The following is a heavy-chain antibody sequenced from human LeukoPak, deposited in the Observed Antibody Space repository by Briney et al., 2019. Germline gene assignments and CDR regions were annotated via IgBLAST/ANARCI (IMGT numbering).Heavy chain of an antibody. CDR3: ARLNYGGNPGAFDI. CDR1: GFTFSSYA. J-gene: IGHJ3*02. V-gene: IGHV3-21*01. Sequence: GGSLRLSCVVSGFTFSSYAMNWVRQTPGKGLEWVSFISSSSTYIYYADSVKGRFTISRDNAKNSLYLQMSSLRAEDTALYYCARLNYGGNPGAFDIWGQGTMVTVSS. D-gene: IGHD4-23*01. CDR2: ISSSSTYI.